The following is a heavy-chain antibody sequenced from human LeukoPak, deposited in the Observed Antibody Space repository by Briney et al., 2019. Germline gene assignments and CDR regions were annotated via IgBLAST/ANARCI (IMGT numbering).Heavy chain of an antibody. CDR1: GGTFSSYA. J-gene: IGHJ3*02. Sequence: SVKVSCKASGGTFSSYAISWVRQAPGQGLEWMGGIIPIFGTANYAQKFQGRVTITADESTSTAYMELSSLRSEDTAVYYCARKSYVWGSYRSDDGSDIWGQGTMVTVSS. CDR3: ARKSYVWGSYRSDDGSDI. D-gene: IGHD3-16*02. V-gene: IGHV1-69*13. CDR2: IIPIFGTA.